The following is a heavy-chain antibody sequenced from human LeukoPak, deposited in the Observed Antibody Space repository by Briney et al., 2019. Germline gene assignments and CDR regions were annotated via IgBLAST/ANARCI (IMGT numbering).Heavy chain of an antibody. CDR2: TYSGGST. V-gene: IGHV3-66*01. J-gene: IGHJ4*02. Sequence: GGSLRLSCAASGFTVSSNYMSWVRQAPGKGLEWVSVTYSGGSTYYADSVKGRFTISRDNSKNTLYLQMNSLRAEDTAVYYCARGHSDYYGSGSYSDYWGQGTLVTVSS. CDR1: GFTVSSNY. D-gene: IGHD3-10*01. CDR3: ARGHSDYYGSGSYSDY.